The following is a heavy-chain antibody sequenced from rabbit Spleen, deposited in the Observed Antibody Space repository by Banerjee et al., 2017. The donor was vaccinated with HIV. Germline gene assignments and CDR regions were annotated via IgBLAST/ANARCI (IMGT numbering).Heavy chain of an antibody. CDR1: GFSFSSSYY. CDR2: IYGGSSDNT. CDR3: ARDTATSFSTYGMDL. D-gene: IGHD1-1*01. Sequence: QQQLVESGGGLVQPEGSLTLTCTASGFSFSSSYYMCWVRQAPGKGLEWVACIYGGSSDNTYYATWAKGRFTISKTSSTTVTLQMTSLTGADTATYFCARDTATSFSTYGMDLWGQGTLVTVS. V-gene: IGHV1S45*01. J-gene: IGHJ6*01.